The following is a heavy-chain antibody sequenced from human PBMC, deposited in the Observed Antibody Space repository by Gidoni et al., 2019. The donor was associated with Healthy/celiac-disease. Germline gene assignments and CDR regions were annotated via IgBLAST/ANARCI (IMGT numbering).Heavy chain of an antibody. CDR2: INHSGST. D-gene: IGHD1-26*01. J-gene: IGHJ5*02. Sequence: QVQLQQWGAGLLKPSETLSLTCAVYGGSFSGYYWSWIRQPPGKGLEWIGEINHSGSTNYNPSLKSRVTISVDTSKNQFSLKLSSVTAADTAVYYCARADRTGLGAGTGLVGATVGGFDPWGQGTLVTVSS. V-gene: IGHV4-34*01. CDR1: GGSFSGYY. CDR3: ARADRTGLGAGTGLVGATVGGFDP.